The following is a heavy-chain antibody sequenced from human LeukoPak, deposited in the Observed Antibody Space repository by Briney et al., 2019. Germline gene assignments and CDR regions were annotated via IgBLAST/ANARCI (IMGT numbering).Heavy chain of an antibody. CDR2: MNPNSGNT. CDR3: ARPHAATRNEYSSSSGREYYMDV. Sequence: GSVKVSCKASGYTFTSYDINWVRQATGQGLEWMGWMNPNSGNTGYAQKFQGRVTMTRNTSISTAYMELSSLRSEDTAVYYCARPHAATRNEYSSSSGREYYMDVWGKGTTVTVSS. CDR1: GYTFTSYD. V-gene: IGHV1-8*01. J-gene: IGHJ6*03. D-gene: IGHD6-6*01.